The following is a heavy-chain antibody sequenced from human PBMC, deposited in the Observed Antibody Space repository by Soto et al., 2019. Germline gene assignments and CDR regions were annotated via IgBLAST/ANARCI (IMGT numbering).Heavy chain of an antibody. CDR3: EKKPEYYYDSTGYHFDF. Sequence: SVTLSLRCRVSGASISRHYLSWIRQTPGKGLEWIGYLYNTGSTIYNPSLKSRVTISVDTSKNQFSLKMNSVTAADTAVYYCEKKPEYYYDSTGYHFDFWGQGTLVTVSS. CDR2: LYNTGST. V-gene: IGHV4-59*11. J-gene: IGHJ4*02. D-gene: IGHD3-22*01. CDR1: GASISRHY.